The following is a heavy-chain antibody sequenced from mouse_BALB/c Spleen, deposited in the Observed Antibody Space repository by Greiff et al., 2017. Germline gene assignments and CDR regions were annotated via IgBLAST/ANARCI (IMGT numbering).Heavy chain of an antibody. Sequence: EVQLVESGGGLVQPGGSRKLSCAASGFTFSSFGMHWVRQAPEKGLEWVAYISSGSSTIYYADTVKGRFTISRDNPKNTLFLQMTSLRSEDTAMYYCARGIYDGYPLFAYWGQGTLVTVSA. CDR1: GFTFSSFG. CDR2: ISSGSSTI. D-gene: IGHD2-3*01. J-gene: IGHJ3*01. CDR3: ARGIYDGYPLFAY. V-gene: IGHV5-17*02.